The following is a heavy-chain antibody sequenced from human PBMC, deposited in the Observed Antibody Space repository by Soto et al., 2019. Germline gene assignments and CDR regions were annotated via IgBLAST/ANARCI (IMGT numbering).Heavy chain of an antibody. CDR3: AKDRERGIYGDSVAGDY. CDR2: ISYDGSNK. D-gene: IGHD4-17*01. V-gene: IGHV3-30*18. J-gene: IGHJ4*01. Sequence: GGSLRLSCAASGFTFSSYGMHWVRQAPGKGLEWVAVISYDGSNKYYADSVKGRFTISRDNSKNTLYLQMNSLRAEDTAVYYCAKDRERGIYGDSVAGDYWGHGTLVTVSS. CDR1: GFTFSSYG.